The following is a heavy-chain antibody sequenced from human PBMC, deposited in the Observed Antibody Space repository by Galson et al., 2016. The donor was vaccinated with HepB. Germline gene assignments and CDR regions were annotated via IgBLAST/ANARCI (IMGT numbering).Heavy chain of an antibody. CDR3: ARGFHLSVGIPIDI. J-gene: IGHJ4*02. D-gene: IGHD1-26*01. Sequence: SETLSLTCNVSSGSISSNYWSWIRQPAGKGLEWIGRLRSSEEPIYNPSLMNRVTISVDTFRKQVSLSLSSVTAADTAVYYCARGFHLSVGIPIDIWGQGTLVIVSS. V-gene: IGHV4-4*07. CDR1: SGSISSNY. CDR2: LRSSEEP.